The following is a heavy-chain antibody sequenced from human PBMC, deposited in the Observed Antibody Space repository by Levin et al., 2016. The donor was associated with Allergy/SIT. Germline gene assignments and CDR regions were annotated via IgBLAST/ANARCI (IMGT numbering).Heavy chain of an antibody. Sequence: ASVKVSCKASGYSFTGYTINWVRQAPGRGLEWVGWISPYTGDTNYAQRVQGRVTLTTDTSTNTAYMELRSLRSDDTAVYYCARGFPQGIVVVPRLTPVMDVWGQGTTVTVSS. D-gene: IGHD2-21*01. V-gene: IGHV1-18*01. CDR2: ISPYTGDT. CDR3: ARGFPQGIVVVPRLTPVMDV. J-gene: IGHJ6*02. CDR1: GYSFTGYT.